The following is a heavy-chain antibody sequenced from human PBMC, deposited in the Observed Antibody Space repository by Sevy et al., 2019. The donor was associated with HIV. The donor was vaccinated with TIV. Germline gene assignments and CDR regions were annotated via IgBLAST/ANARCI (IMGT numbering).Heavy chain of an antibody. V-gene: IGHV3-74*01. CDR3: ARDSSARSYSGLSSSWVFAFDI. CDR2: INSVGSDT. Sequence: GGSLRLSCAASGFTFSSYWMHWVRQAPGKGLVWVSRINSVGSDTHYADSVKGRFTISRDNAEKTLYLQMNSLRAEDTALYFCARDSSARSYSGLSSSWVFAFDIWGQGTMVTVSS. J-gene: IGHJ3*02. CDR1: GFTFSSYW. D-gene: IGHD6-13*01.